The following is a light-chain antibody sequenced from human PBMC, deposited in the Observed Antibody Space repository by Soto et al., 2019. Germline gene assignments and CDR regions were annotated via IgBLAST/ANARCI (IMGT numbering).Light chain of an antibody. V-gene: IGKV1-39*01. Sequence: DIPMTQSPSSLSASVGDRVTITCRAGQTISTYLNWYQHKPGKAPKLLIYAATNLQDGVPSRFSGSGSATDFTLTISSLQPDDFATYYCQQTYSTLITFGQGTRLEIK. J-gene: IGKJ5*01. CDR2: AAT. CDR3: QQTYSTLIT. CDR1: QTISTY.